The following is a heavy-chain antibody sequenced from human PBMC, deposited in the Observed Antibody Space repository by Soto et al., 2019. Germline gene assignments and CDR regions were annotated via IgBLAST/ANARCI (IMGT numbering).Heavy chain of an antibody. CDR3: AKSVSSIAARRFDY. CDR1: GFTFSSYA. Sequence: GGSLRLSCAASGFTFSSYAMSWVRQAPGKGLEWVSSISGSGGSTYYADSMKGRFTISRDNSKNTLYLQMNSLRAEDTALYYCAKSVSSIAARRFDYWGQGTLVIVSS. D-gene: IGHD6-6*01. V-gene: IGHV3-23*01. J-gene: IGHJ4*02. CDR2: ISGSGGST.